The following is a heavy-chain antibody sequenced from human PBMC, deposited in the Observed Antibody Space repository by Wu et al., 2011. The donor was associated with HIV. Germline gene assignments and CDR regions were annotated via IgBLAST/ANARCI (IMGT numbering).Heavy chain of an antibody. D-gene: IGHD2-15*01. CDR3: AREIASGGEHNDY. V-gene: IGHV1-69*08. Sequence: QVQLVQSGAEVKKPGSSVKVSCKTSGYTFSTYSITWVRQAPGQGLEWMGRIMPIFGTTNYAQKFQGSVTITADQSTSTAYLEMKNLRSEDTAVYYCAREIASGGEHNDYWGQGLPGPPSP. J-gene: IGHJ4*02. CDR2: IMPIFGTT. CDR1: GYTFSTYS.